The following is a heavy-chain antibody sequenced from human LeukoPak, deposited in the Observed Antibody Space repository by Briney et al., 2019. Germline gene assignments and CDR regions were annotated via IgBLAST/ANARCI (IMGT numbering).Heavy chain of an antibody. Sequence: SETLSLTCTVSGDSISNYYWSWIRQPPGKGLEWIGYIYYSGSTAYNPSLKSRVTISVDMSKNQFSLKLSSVTAADTAVYYCARTMTTVTTHFDYWGQGTLVTVSS. V-gene: IGHV4-59*12. D-gene: IGHD4-17*01. CDR2: IYYSGST. CDR1: GDSISNYY. CDR3: ARTMTTVTTHFDY. J-gene: IGHJ4*02.